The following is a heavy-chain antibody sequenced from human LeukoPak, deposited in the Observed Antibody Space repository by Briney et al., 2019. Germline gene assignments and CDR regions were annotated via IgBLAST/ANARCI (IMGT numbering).Heavy chain of an antibody. D-gene: IGHD3-16*01. CDR2: INHSGST. J-gene: IGHJ5*02. CDR1: GGSFSGYY. V-gene: IGHV4-34*01. Sequence: SETLSLTCAVYGGSFSGYYWSWIRQPPGKGLEWIGEINHSGSTNYNPSLKSRVTISVDTSKNQFSLKLSSVTAADTAMYYCARQGGLSSGQGTLVTVSS. CDR3: ARQGGLS.